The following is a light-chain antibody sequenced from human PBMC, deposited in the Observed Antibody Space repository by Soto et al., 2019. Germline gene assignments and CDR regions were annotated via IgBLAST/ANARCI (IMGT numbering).Light chain of an antibody. CDR3: CSYAGGSTSV. V-gene: IGLV2-23*02. J-gene: IGLJ1*01. CDR2: EVT. Sequence: QSVLTQPASVSGSPGQSITISCTGTSSDVGTYNLVSWYQQHPGKAPKLIIYEVTQRPSGVSNRFSGSKSGNTASLTISGLQAEDEADYYYCSYAGGSTSVFGTGTKGTVL. CDR1: SSDVGTYNL.